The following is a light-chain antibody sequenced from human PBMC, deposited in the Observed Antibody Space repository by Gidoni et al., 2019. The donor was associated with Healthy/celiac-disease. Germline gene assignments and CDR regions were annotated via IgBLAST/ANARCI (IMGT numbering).Light chain of an antibody. J-gene: IGKJ1*01. CDR2: AAS. Sequence: DIQMTQSPSSLSASVGDRVTITCRASQSISSYLNWYQQKPGKAPKLLIYAASSLQSGVPSRFSGSGSGTDVTITISSLQHEEFATYYSQQSYSTPRTFVQGQGGNQT. CDR1: QSISSY. V-gene: IGKV1-39*01. CDR3: QQSYSTPRT.